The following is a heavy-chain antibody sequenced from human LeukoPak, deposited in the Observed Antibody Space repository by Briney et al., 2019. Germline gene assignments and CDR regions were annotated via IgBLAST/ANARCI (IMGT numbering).Heavy chain of an antibody. CDR1: GGSISSYY. V-gene: IGHV4-59*01. D-gene: IGHD3-16*01. Sequence: SETLSLTCTVSGGSISSYYWSWIRQPPGKGLEWIGYIYCSGSTNYNPSLKSRVTISVDTSKNQFSLKLSSVTAADTAVYYCARVHDGGYFDYWGQGTLVTVSS. CDR2: IYCSGST. J-gene: IGHJ4*02. CDR3: ARVHDGGYFDY.